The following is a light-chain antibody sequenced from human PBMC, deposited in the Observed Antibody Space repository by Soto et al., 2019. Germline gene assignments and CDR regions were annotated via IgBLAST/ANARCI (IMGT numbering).Light chain of an antibody. J-gene: IGKJ1*01. V-gene: IGKV1-5*01. CDR3: QQYNTYPWT. CDR2: DAS. Sequence: DIQMTQSPSTLSASVGDRVTITCRASQSISSWLAWYQQKAGKAPNLLINDASSLDSGVPSRFSGSGSGTEFTLTISSLQPDDFASYYCQQYNTYPWTFGQETKVEIK. CDR1: QSISSW.